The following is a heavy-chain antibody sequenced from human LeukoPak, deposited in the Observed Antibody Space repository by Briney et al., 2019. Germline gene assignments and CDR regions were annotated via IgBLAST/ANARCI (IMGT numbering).Heavy chain of an antibody. CDR1: GYTLTELS. J-gene: IGHJ5*02. V-gene: IGHV1-24*01. CDR2: FDPADGET. CDR3: ATRVYDSSAQGWSDP. Sequence: ASVKVSRKVSGYTLTELSMHWVRQAPGKGLEWMGGFDPADGETIYAQKCQGRVTMTEDTSTNTAYMELSSLRSEDTALYYCATRVYDSSAQGWSDPWGQGTLVTVPS. D-gene: IGHD3-22*01.